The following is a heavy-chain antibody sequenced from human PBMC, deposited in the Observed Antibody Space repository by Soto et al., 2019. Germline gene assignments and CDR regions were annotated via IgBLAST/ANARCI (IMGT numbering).Heavy chain of an antibody. Sequence: SETLSLTCTVSGGSISRNYWSWIRQPPGKGLEWLGYIYDSGTTNYNPSVKSRVTISLDTSKSQFSLRMSSVTAADTAVYYCAREGEYSYGYFDYWGQGAQVTVSS. V-gene: IGHV4-59*01. D-gene: IGHD5-18*01. CDR2: IYDSGTT. J-gene: IGHJ4*02. CDR1: GGSISRNY. CDR3: AREGEYSYGYFDY.